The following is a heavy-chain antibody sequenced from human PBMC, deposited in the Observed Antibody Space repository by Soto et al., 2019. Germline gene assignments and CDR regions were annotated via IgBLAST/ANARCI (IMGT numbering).Heavy chain of an antibody. CDR1: GGTFSSYA. Sequence: QVQLVQSGAEVKKPGSSVKVSCKASGGTFSSYAISWVRQAPGQGLEWMGGIIPIFGTAHYAQKFQGRVTVTADESTSTAYMELSSLRSEDTAVYYCARPDIVVVVAATPSYYYGMDVWGQGTTVTVSS. CDR3: ARPDIVVVVAATPSYYYGMDV. D-gene: IGHD2-15*01. V-gene: IGHV1-69*01. J-gene: IGHJ6*02. CDR2: IIPIFGTA.